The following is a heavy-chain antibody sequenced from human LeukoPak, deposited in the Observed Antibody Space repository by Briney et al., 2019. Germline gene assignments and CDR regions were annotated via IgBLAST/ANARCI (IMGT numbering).Heavy chain of an antibody. CDR3: ARSPPLGYCSGGSCYDEYNWFDP. CDR2: MNPNSGNT. V-gene: IGHV1-8*01. D-gene: IGHD2-15*01. Sequence: ASVKVSCKASGYTFTSYDINWVRQATGQGLEWMGWMNPNSGNTGYAQKFQGRVTMTRNTSISTAYMELSNLRSEDTAVYYCARSPPLGYCSGGSCYDEYNWFDPWGQGTLVTVSS. CDR1: GYTFTSYD. J-gene: IGHJ5*02.